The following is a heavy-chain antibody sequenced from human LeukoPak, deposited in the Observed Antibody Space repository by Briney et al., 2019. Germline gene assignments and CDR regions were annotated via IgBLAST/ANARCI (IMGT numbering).Heavy chain of an antibody. CDR3: ARHRFAWYDFDV. V-gene: IGHV4-59*08. Sequence: SETLSLTCTVPGASINDHYWSWIRQPPGKGLEWIGYKYYAGSTSTNPSLESRVTISVDTSKNQFSLNLYSVTAADTAVYYCARHRFAWYDFDVWGQGTRATVS. J-gene: IGHJ3*01. D-gene: IGHD3-9*01. CDR1: GASINDHY. CDR2: KYYAGST.